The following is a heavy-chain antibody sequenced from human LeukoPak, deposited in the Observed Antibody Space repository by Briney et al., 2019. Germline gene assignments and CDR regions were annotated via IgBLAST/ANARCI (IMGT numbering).Heavy chain of an antibody. CDR2: VRSKVYGGTE. D-gene: IGHD1/OR15-1a*01. J-gene: IGHJ3*02. CDR3: SRAREGHIWDNDVFDM. V-gene: IGHV3-49*03. Sequence: GGTLRLSCAASGFTFSSYGMSWFRQAPGKGLDWVGFVRSKVYGGTEEYAASVKGRFTISRDDFKSIAYLQMNSLKTEDTGVYYCSRAREGHIWDNDVFDMWGQGTMVTVSS. CDR1: GFTFSSYG.